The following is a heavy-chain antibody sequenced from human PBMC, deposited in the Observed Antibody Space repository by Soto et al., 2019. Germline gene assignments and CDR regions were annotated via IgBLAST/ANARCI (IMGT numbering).Heavy chain of an antibody. CDR1: GYTLTELS. Sequence: ASVKVSCKVSGYTLTELSMHWVRQAPGKGLEWMGGFDPEDGETIYAQKFQGRVTMTEDTSTDTAYMELSSLRSEDTAVYYCATVSLPGIAAAGRYNWFDPWGQGTLVTVSS. D-gene: IGHD6-13*01. J-gene: IGHJ5*02. CDR2: FDPEDGET. CDR3: ATVSLPGIAAAGRYNWFDP. V-gene: IGHV1-24*01.